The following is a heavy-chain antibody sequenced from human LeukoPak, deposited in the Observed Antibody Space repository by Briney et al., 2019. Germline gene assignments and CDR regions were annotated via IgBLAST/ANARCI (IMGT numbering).Heavy chain of an antibody. V-gene: IGHV4-4*02. Sequence: SETLSLTCGVSGGSISFTNWWTWVRQPPGKGLEWIGEVHLDGRTNYNPSLQSRLTMSVDFSENHISLKLTSVTAADTAVYYCAREGGPYRPLDYSGQGTLVTVSS. J-gene: IGHJ4*02. CDR3: AREGGPYRPLDY. CDR1: GGSISFTNW. CDR2: VHLDGRT.